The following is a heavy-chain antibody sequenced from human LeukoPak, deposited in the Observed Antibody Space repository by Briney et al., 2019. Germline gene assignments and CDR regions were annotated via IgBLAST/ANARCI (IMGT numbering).Heavy chain of an antibody. Sequence: SETLSLTCAVSGYSISSGYYWGWIRQPPGKGLEWIGSIYHSGSTYYNPSLKSRVTISVDTSKNQFSRKLSSVTAADTAVYYYARAFTVTTDYFDYWGQGTLVTVSS. D-gene: IGHD4-17*01. CDR2: IYHSGST. J-gene: IGHJ4*02. V-gene: IGHV4-38-2*01. CDR1: GYSISSGYY. CDR3: ARAFTVTTDYFDY.